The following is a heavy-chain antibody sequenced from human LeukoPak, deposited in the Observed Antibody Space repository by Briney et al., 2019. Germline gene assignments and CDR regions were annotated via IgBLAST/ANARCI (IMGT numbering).Heavy chain of an antibody. D-gene: IGHD3-10*01. Sequence: GASGKVSCKASGYTFTVYYMHWVRQAPGPGLEWMGWINPNSGGTNYAQKFQGRVTMTSDTSISADYMELSRLRSDDPAVYYCARPLWFGEYGIDYWGEGTLVTVSS. J-gene: IGHJ4*02. V-gene: IGHV1-2*02. CDR1: GYTFTVYY. CDR2: INPNSGGT. CDR3: ARPLWFGEYGIDY.